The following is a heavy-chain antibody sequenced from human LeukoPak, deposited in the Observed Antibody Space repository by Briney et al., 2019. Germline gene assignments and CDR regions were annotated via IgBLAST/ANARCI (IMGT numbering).Heavy chain of an antibody. CDR3: AKDGGSWYSLPSDFNWFDP. V-gene: IGHV3-9*01. Sequence: PGRSLRLSCAASGFTFDDYAMHWVRLAPGKGLEWVPGISWNSGSIGYADSVKGRFTISRDNAKNSLYLQMNSLRAEDTALYYCAKDGGSWYSLPSDFNWFDPWGQGTLVTVSS. D-gene: IGHD6-13*01. J-gene: IGHJ5*02. CDR2: ISWNSGSI. CDR1: GFTFDDYA.